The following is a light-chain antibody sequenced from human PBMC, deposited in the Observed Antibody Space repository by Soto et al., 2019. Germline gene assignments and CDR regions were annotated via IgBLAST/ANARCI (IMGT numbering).Light chain of an antibody. CDR3: QKSYSTPIN. J-gene: IGKJ5*01. CDR2: AAS. CDR1: QCISSW. V-gene: IGKV1-12*01. Sequence: DIQITHSPSAGSAYVVDRVTITCRASQCISSWLAWYQQKPGKAPNLLIYAASTLQSGVPSRFSGSGSGTDFTLTISSLQPEDFATYYCQKSYSTPINFGQGTRLEIK.